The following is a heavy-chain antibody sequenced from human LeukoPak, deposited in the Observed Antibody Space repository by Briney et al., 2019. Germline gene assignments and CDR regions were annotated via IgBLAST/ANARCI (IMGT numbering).Heavy chain of an antibody. CDR3: AKDRSGYDYYGQYYFDY. V-gene: IGHV3-23*01. D-gene: IGHD5-12*01. CDR2: INDSGDIT. CDR1: GFTFNIYA. Sequence: PGGSLRLSCAASGFTFNIYAMSWVRQAPGKGLEWVSSINDSGDITNYADSVKGRFTIARDDSKNTVYLEMKSLTAEDTALYYCAKDRSGYDYYGQYYFDYWGQGTLVTVSS. J-gene: IGHJ4*02.